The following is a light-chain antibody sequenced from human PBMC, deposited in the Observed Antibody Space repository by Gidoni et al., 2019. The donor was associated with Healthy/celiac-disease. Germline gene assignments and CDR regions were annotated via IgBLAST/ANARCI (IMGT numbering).Light chain of an antibody. V-gene: IGKV3-20*01. CDR1: QSVSSRY. CDR3: QQYSSSRT. Sequence: EIVLTQSPGTLSLSPGERATLSCRASQSVSSRYLAWYQQRPGQPPRLLIYAASSRAAGIPERFSGGGSGTDFTLTIRRLEPEDFAVYYCQQYSSSRTFGQGTKVESK. J-gene: IGKJ1*01. CDR2: AAS.